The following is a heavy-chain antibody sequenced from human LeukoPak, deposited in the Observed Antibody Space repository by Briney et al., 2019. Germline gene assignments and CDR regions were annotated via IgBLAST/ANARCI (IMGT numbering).Heavy chain of an antibody. CDR3: ARDMMAIDY. CDR2: ISYDGSNK. CDR1: GFTFSSYA. J-gene: IGHJ4*02. D-gene: IGHD3-16*01. V-gene: IGHV3-30-3*01. Sequence: GGSLILSCAASGFTFSSYAMHWVRQAPGKGLEWVAVISYDGSNKYYADSVKGRFTISRDNSKNTLYLQMNSLRAEDTAVYYCARDMMAIDYWGQGTLVTVSS.